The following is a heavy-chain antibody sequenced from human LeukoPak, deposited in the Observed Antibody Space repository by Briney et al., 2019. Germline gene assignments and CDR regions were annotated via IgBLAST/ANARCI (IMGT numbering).Heavy chain of an antibody. Sequence: GGSLRLSCAASGFTFSSYGMHWVRQAPGKGLEWVAVIWYDGSNKYYADSVKGRFTISRANSKDTLYLQMNRLRAEDTAVYYCARGGIAARPGYNWFDPWGQGTLVTVSS. CDR2: IWYDGSNK. CDR1: GFTFSSYG. D-gene: IGHD6-6*01. V-gene: IGHV3-33*01. J-gene: IGHJ5*02. CDR3: ARGGIAARPGYNWFDP.